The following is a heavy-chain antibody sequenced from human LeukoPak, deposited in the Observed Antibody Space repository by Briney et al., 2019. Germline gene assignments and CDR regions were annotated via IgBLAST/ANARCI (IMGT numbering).Heavy chain of an antibody. D-gene: IGHD3-10*01. CDR1: GYSISSGYY. CDR3: ARVLPSGRYYMDV. J-gene: IGHJ6*03. V-gene: IGHV4-38-2*02. CDR2: IYHSGGT. Sequence: SETLPLTCTVSGYSISSGYYWGWIRQPPGKGLEWIGSIYHSGGTYYNPSLKSRVTMSVDTSKNQFSLKLSSVTAADTAVYYCARVLPSGRYYMDVWGKGTTVTISS.